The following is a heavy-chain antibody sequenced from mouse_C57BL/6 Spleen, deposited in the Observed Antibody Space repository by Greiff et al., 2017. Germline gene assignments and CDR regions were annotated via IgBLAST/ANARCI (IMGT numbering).Heavy chain of an antibody. CDR2: IDPETGGT. Sequence: QVHVKQSGAELVRPGASVTLSCKASGYTFTDYEMHWVKQTPVHGLEWIGAIDPETGGTAYNQKFKGKAILTADKSSSTAYMELRSLTSEDSAVYYCTRGGYYWYFDVWGTGTTVTVSS. CDR3: TRGGYYWYFDV. CDR1: GYTFTDYE. D-gene: IGHD2-2*01. V-gene: IGHV1-15*01. J-gene: IGHJ1*03.